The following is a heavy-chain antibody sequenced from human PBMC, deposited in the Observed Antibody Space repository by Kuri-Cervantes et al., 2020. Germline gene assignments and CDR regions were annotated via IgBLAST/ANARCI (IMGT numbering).Heavy chain of an antibody. CDR1: GGSISSSSYY. CDR3: ARSPSDYVRYFDY. D-gene: IGHD3-16*01. Sequence: SETLSLTCTVSGGSISSSSYYWGWIRQPPGKGLEWIGSIYYSGSTYYNPSLKSRVTISVDTSKNQFSLKLSSVTAADTAVYYCARSPSDYVRYFDYWGQGTLVTVSS. J-gene: IGHJ4*02. V-gene: IGHV4-39*01. CDR2: IYYSGST.